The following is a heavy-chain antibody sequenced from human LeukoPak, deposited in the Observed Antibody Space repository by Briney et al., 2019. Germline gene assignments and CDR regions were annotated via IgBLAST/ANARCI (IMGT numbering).Heavy chain of an antibody. J-gene: IGHJ3*02. D-gene: IGHD2-2*01. V-gene: IGHV4-59*01. Sequence: SETLSLTCTVSGGSISSYYWSWIRQPPGKGLEWIGYIYYSGSTNYNPSLKSRVTISVDTSKNQLSLKLSSVTAADTAVYYCAREGYCSSTSCSDDAFDIWGQGTMVTVSS. CDR1: GGSISSYY. CDR2: IYYSGST. CDR3: AREGYCSSTSCSDDAFDI.